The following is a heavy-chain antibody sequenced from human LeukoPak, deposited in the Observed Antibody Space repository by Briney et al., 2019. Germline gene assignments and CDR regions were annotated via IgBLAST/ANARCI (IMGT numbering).Heavy chain of an antibody. J-gene: IGHJ4*02. CDR1: GFSLSTSGVG. Sequence: ESGPTLVKPTQTLTLTCTFSGFSLSTSGVGVGWIRQPPGKALEWLALIYWDDDKRYSPSLKSRLTITKDTSKNQVVLTMTNMDPVDTTTYYCAHITFGGVIVDSRFDYWGQGTLVTVSS. D-gene: IGHD3-16*02. CDR2: IYWDDDK. V-gene: IGHV2-5*02. CDR3: AHITFGGVIVDSRFDY.